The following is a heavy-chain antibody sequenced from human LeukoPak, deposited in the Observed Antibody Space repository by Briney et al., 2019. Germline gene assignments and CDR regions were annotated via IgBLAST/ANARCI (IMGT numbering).Heavy chain of an antibody. CDR3: TTASKYRSYYGYYGMDV. CDR2: IKSKTDGGTT. Sequence: GGSLRLSCAASGFTFSNAWMSWVRQAPGKGLGWVGRIKSKTDGGTTDYAAPVKGRFTISRDDSKNTLYLQMNSLKTEDTAVYYCTTASKYRSYYGYYGMDVWGQGTTVTVSS. D-gene: IGHD1-26*01. J-gene: IGHJ6*02. V-gene: IGHV3-15*01. CDR1: GFTFSNAW.